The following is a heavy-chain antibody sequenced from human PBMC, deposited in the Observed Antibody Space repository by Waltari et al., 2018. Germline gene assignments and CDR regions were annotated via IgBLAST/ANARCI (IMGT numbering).Heavy chain of an antibody. V-gene: IGHV3-23*01. CDR2: ITNSGGST. CDR3: ARRPCRDGNCYMDH. CDR1: GFTFRCDD. J-gene: IGHJ4*02. Sequence: EVQLLESGGGLVQPGVSLRLTCAASGFTFRCDDMNWVRQAPGKGLEWVSYITNSGGSTYHADSVKGRFTISRDNSKNMLYLQMNSLRAEDTAVYYCARRPCRDGNCYMDHWGQGTLVTVSS. D-gene: IGHD2-15*01.